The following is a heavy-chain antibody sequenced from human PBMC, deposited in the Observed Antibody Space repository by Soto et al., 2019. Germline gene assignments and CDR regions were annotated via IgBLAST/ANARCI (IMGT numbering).Heavy chain of an antibody. Sequence: SETLSLTCTVSGGSISSYYWSWIRQPPGKGLEWIGYIYYSGSTNYNPSLKSRVTISVDKSKNQFSLKLSSVTAADTAVYYCAREMGDSSGYYSEEDAFDIWGQGTMVTVSS. CDR1: GGSISSYY. CDR2: IYYSGST. V-gene: IGHV4-59*12. CDR3: AREMGDSSGYYSEEDAFDI. D-gene: IGHD3-22*01. J-gene: IGHJ3*02.